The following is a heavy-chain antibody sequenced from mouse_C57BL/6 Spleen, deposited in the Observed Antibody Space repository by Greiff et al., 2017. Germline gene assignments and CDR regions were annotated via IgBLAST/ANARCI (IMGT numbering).Heavy chain of an antibody. Sequence: EVQLVESGPGLVKPSQSLSLTCSVTGYSITSGYYWNWIRQFPGNKLEWMGCISYDGSNNYNPSLKNRISITRDTSKNQFFLKLNSVTTEDTATYYCARGGNYFDYWGQGTTLTVSS. V-gene: IGHV3-6*01. CDR3: ARGGNYFDY. CDR2: ISYDGSN. J-gene: IGHJ2*01. CDR1: GYSITSGYY.